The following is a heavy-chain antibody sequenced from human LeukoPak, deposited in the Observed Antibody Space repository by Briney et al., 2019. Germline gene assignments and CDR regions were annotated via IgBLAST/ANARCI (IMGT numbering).Heavy chain of an antibody. V-gene: IGHV3-30*18. CDR3: AKARAHSYASDY. J-gene: IGHJ4*02. CDR2: ISWDGRNK. D-gene: IGHD5-18*01. CDR1: GFTFSNYG. Sequence: PGRSLRLSCVASGFTFSNYGMHWVRQAPGKGLEWVASISWDGRNKNYADSVKGRFTISRDNSKNTLYLQMNSLRAEDTAVFYCAKARAHSYASDYWGQGTLVTVSS.